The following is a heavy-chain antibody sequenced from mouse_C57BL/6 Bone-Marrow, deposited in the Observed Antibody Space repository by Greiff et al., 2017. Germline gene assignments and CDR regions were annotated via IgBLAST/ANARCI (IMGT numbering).Heavy chain of an antibody. CDR2: IDPETGGT. CDR1: GYTFTDYE. Sequence: VQLQQSGAELVRPGASVTLSCKASGYTFTDYEMHWVKQTPVHGLAWIGAIDPETGGTAYNQKFKGKAILTADKSSSTAYMELRSLTSEYSAVYYCTRYYYGSPWFAYWGQGTLVTVSA. CDR3: TRYYYGSPWFAY. D-gene: IGHD1-1*01. V-gene: IGHV1-15*01. J-gene: IGHJ3*01.